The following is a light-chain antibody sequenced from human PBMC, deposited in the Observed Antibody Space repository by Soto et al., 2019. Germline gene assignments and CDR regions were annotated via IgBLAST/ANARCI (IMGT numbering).Light chain of an antibody. CDR2: DVS. J-gene: IGKJ2*01. Sequence: DIQMTQSPSSLSASVGDRVTITCQASQDIGHYLNWYQQKAGKAPKLLIYDVSNLETGVPSRFSGGGSGTSFTFTISSLQPEDVATYFCQQYESFYTFGPGTKVDIK. CDR3: QQYESFYT. CDR1: QDIGHY. V-gene: IGKV1-33*01.